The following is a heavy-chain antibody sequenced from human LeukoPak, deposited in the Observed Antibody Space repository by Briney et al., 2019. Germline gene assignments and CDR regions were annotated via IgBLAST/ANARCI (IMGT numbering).Heavy chain of an antibody. J-gene: IGHJ6*03. CDR3: ARGRGYCSGGSCYGAYYYYYYMDV. CDR1: GGSFSGYY. V-gene: IGHV4-34*01. Sequence: PSETLSLTCAVYGGSFSGYYWSWIRQPPGKGLEWIGEINHSGSTNYSPSLKSRVTISVDTSKNQFSLKLSSVTAADTAVYYCARGRGYCSGGSCYGAYYYYYYMDVWGKGTTVTVSS. CDR2: INHSGST. D-gene: IGHD2-15*01.